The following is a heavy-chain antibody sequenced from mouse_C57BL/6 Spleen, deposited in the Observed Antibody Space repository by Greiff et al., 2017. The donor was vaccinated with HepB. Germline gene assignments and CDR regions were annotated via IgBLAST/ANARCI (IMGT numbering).Heavy chain of an antibody. CDR3: TTGWDKYFDY. CDR1: GFNIKDDY. D-gene: IGHD3-3*01. Sequence: EVQGVESGAELVRPGASVKLSCTASGFNIKDDYMHWVKQRPEQGLEWIGWIDPENGDTEYASKFQGKATITADTSSNTAYLQLSSLTSEDTAVYYCTTGWDKYFDYWGQGTTLTVSS. V-gene: IGHV14-4*01. J-gene: IGHJ2*01. CDR2: IDPENGDT.